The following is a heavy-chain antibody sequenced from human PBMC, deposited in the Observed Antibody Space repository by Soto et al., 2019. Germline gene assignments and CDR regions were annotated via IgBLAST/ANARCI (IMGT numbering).Heavy chain of an antibody. CDR3: AKDRGGSGWRFDY. Sequence: PGGSLRLSCAASGFTFGNYAMSWVRRAPGKGLEWVSAIAASGATTYYADSVKGRLTVSRDNSKNTLYLQMNSLRAEDTAVYYCAKDRGGSGWRFDYWGQGTLVTVSS. D-gene: IGHD6-19*01. CDR1: GFTFGNYA. J-gene: IGHJ4*02. CDR2: IAASGATT. V-gene: IGHV3-23*01.